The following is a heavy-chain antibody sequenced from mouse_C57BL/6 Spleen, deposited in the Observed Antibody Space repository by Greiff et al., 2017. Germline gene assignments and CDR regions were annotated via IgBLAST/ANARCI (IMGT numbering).Heavy chain of an antibody. V-gene: IGHV8-8*01. D-gene: IGHD2-2*01. J-gene: IGHJ3*01. CDR1: GFSLSPFGMG. CDR3: GRIARGYAWLAY. CDR2: IWWDGDK. Sequence: QVTLKVSGPGILQPSQTLSLTCSFSGFSLSPFGMGVGWLRQPSGKGLEWLAHIWWDGDKYYNPALKSRLTTSKDTSKNQVFRKIANVDTADDATYYGGRIARGYAWLAYWGKGTLVTVSA.